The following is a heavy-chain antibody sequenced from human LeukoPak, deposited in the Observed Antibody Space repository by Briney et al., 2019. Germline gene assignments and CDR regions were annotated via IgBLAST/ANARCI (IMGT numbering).Heavy chain of an antibody. D-gene: IGHD3-10*01. J-gene: IGHJ4*02. CDR3: ANDAGYYGSGSYDY. Sequence: GGSLRLSCAASGFTFSSYAMSWVRQAPGKGLEWVSAISGSGGSTYYADSVKGRFTISRDNSKNTLYLQMNSLRAEDTAVYYCANDAGYYGSGSYDYWGQGTLVTVSS. CDR2: ISGSGGST. V-gene: IGHV3-23*01. CDR1: GFTFSSYA.